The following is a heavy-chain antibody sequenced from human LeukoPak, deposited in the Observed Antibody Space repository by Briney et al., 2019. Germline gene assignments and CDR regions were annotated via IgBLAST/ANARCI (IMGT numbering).Heavy chain of an antibody. CDR1: GGSVSSGSYY. V-gene: IGHV4-61*01. D-gene: IGHD2-21*02. CDR3: ATEIYCGGDCYSDY. J-gene: IGHJ4*02. CDR2: IYYSGST. Sequence: SETLSLTCTVSGGSVSSGSYYWSWIRQPPGKGLECIGYIYYSGSTNYNSSLKSRATITVDTSKNQFSLKLSSVTAADTALYYCATEIYCGGDCYSDYWGQGTLVTVSS.